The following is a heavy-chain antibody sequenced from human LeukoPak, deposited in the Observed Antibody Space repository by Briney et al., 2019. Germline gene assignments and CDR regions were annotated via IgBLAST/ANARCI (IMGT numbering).Heavy chain of an antibody. CDR3: AKDLTQIVVAAPRD. J-gene: IGHJ4*02. CDR1: GFTFDDYA. V-gene: IGHV3-9*01. CDR2: ISWNSGSI. Sequence: GGSLRLSCAASGFTFDDYAMHWVRQAPGKGLEWVSGISWNSGSIGYADSVKGRFTISRDNAKNSLYLQMNSLRAEDTALYYCAKDLTQIVVAAPRDWGQGTLVTVSS. D-gene: IGHD6-19*01.